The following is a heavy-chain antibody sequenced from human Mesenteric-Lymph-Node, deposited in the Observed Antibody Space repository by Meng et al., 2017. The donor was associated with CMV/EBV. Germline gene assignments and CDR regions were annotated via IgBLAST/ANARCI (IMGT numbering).Heavy chain of an antibody. J-gene: IGHJ6*02. CDR2: ISGSGGSA. V-gene: IGHV3-23*01. Sequence: GGSLRLSCAASGFTFSSYAMSWVRQAPGKGLEWVSLISGSGGSAYYADSVKGRFTISRDNSKNTLYLQMNSLTAEDTAVYYCAKDLGHSSSGYYYYYGMDVWGQGTTVTVSS. D-gene: IGHD6-6*01. CDR1: GFTFSSYA. CDR3: AKDLGHSSSGYYYYYGMDV.